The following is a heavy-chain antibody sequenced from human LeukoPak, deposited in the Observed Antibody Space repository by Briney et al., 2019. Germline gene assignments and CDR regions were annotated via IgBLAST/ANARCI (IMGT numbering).Heavy chain of an antibody. Sequence: SETLSLTCTVSGGSISSYYWSWIRQPPGKGLEWIGYIYYSGSTNYNPSLKSRVTISVDTSKNQFSLKLSSVTAADTAVYYCARGAQQLVFGWFDPWGQGTLVTVSS. J-gene: IGHJ5*02. CDR2: IYYSGST. V-gene: IGHV4-59*12. CDR3: ARGAQQLVFGWFDP. D-gene: IGHD6-13*01. CDR1: GGSISSYY.